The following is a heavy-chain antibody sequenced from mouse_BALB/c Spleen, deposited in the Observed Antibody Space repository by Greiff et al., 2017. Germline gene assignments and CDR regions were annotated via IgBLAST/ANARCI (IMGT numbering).Heavy chain of an antibody. Sequence: DVKLVESGGGLVQPGGSLKLSCAASGFTFSSYTMSWVRQTPEKRLEWVAYISNGGGSTYYPDTVKGRFTISRDNAKNTLYLQMSSLKSEDTAMYYCARQWGDYDEAWFAYWGQGTLVTVSA. CDR3: ARQWGDYDEAWFAY. J-gene: IGHJ3*01. D-gene: IGHD2-4*01. CDR2: ISNGGGST. V-gene: IGHV5-12-2*01. CDR1: GFTFSSYT.